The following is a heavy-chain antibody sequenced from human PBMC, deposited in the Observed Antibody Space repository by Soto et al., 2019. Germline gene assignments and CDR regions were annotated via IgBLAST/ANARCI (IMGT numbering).Heavy chain of an antibody. J-gene: IGHJ3*02. CDR3: AIIATSGGGDAFDI. Sequence: QVQLVESGGGVVQPGRSLRLSCAASGFTFSNYAMHWVRQAPGKGLEWVTAILSDEINKYSADSVKGRFIISRDNSKNTLYLQMNSLIPEYTSVYYCAIIATSGGGDAFDIWGQGTMVTVSS. V-gene: IGHV3-30-3*01. CDR1: GFTFSNYA. CDR2: ILSDEINK. D-gene: IGHD6-13*01.